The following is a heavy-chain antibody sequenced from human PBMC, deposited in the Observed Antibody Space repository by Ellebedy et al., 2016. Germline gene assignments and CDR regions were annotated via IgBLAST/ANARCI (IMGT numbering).Heavy chain of an antibody. CDR3: ARGRRKGPSWAKKFDY. CDR2: ISGSGGST. Sequence: GGSLRLXCAASGFTFSSYAMSWVRQAPGKGLEWVSAISGSGGSTYYADSVKGRFTISRDNSKNTLYLQMNSLRAEDTAVYYCARGRRKGPSWAKKFDYWGQGTLVTVSS. D-gene: IGHD6-13*01. CDR1: GFTFSSYA. J-gene: IGHJ4*02. V-gene: IGHV3-23*01.